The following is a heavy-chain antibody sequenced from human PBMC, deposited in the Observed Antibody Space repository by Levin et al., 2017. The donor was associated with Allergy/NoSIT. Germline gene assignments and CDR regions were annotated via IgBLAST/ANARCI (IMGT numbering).Heavy chain of an antibody. CDR1: GFTFSNYA. D-gene: IGHD7-27*01. CDR3: ARAKLGPDVFDI. V-gene: IGHV3-30-3*01. Sequence: GGSLRLSCAASGFTFSNYAMHWVRQAPGKGLEWVALISYDGGNKYYADSVKGRFTISRDNSKNTLYLQMNSLRAEDTAVYYCARAKLGPDVFDIWGQGTMVTVSS. CDR2: ISYDGGNK. J-gene: IGHJ3*02.